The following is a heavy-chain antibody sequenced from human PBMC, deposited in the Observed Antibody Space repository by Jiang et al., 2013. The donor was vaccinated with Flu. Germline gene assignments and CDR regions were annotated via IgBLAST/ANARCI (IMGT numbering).Heavy chain of an antibody. CDR3: ARSVGARMTPDAFDI. D-gene: IGHD1-26*01. Sequence: SGAEVKKPGSSVKVSCKASGGTFSSYAISWVRQAPGQGLEWMGGIIPIFGIANYAQKFQGRVTITADESTSTAYMELSSLRSEDTAVCYCARSVGARMTPDAFDIWGQGTMVTVSS. CDR2: IIPIFGIA. V-gene: IGHV1-69*01. CDR1: GGTFSSYA. J-gene: IGHJ3*02.